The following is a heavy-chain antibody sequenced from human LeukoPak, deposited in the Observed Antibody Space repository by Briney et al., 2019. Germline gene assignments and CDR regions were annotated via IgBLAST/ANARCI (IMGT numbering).Heavy chain of an antibody. CDR3: ARRRGNFWSDYYAFDS. D-gene: IGHD3-3*01. CDR2: IYYSGDT. CDR1: GDSISSSTYY. V-gene: IGHV4-61*05. Sequence: SETLSLTCTVSGDSISSSTYYWDWIRQPPGKGLEWLGYIYYSGDTNYSPSLTSRVTISLDTSQNQFSLKLSSVTAADTAVYYCARRRGNFWSDYYAFDSWGLGTLVTVSS. J-gene: IGHJ4*02.